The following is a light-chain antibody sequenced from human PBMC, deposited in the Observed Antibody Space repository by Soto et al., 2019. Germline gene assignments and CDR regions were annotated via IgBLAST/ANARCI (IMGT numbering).Light chain of an antibody. CDR1: SSDVGGYNY. Sequence: QSALTQPASVSGSPGQSITISCTGTSSDVGGYNYVSWYQQHPGKAPKLMIYDVSNRPSGVSNPFSGSKSGNTASLTISGIQAEDEADYYCSSYTSSSTYFFGTGTKLTVL. CDR3: SSYTSSSTYF. J-gene: IGLJ1*01. CDR2: DVS. V-gene: IGLV2-14*01.